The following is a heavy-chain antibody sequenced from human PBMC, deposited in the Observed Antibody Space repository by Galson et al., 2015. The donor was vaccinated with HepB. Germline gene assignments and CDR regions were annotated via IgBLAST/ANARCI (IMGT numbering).Heavy chain of an antibody. CDR1: GFTFSSYG. D-gene: IGHD2-15*01. V-gene: IGHV3-33*01. Sequence: SLRLSCAASGFTFSSYGMHWVRQAPGKGLEWVAVIWYDGSNKYYADSVKGRFTISRDNSKNTLYLQMNSLRAEDTAVYYCARAGGDIVVEDYFDYWGQGTLVTVSS. J-gene: IGHJ4*02. CDR3: ARAGGDIVVEDYFDY. CDR2: IWYDGSNK.